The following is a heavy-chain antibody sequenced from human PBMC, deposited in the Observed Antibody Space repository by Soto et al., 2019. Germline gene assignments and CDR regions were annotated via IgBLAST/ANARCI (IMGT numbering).Heavy chain of an antibody. D-gene: IGHD2-2*01. Sequence: QVQLVQSGAEVKKPGSSVKVSCKASGGTFSSYAISWVRQAPGQGLEWVGGIIPISDTTNYAQKFQGRVTITADESTSTAYMELSSLRSEDTAVYYCARSQGSSTSLEIYYYYYYGMDVWGHGTTVTVSS. CDR2: IIPISDTT. V-gene: IGHV1-69*01. CDR1: GGTFSSYA. CDR3: ARSQGSSTSLEIYYYYYYGMDV. J-gene: IGHJ6*02.